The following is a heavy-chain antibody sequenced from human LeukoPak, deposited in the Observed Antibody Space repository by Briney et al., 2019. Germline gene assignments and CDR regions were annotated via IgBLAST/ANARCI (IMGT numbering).Heavy chain of an antibody. CDR1: RGSITSSSYS. CDR3: AKYYYGSGSYSDY. CDR2: IYYGGST. J-gene: IGHJ4*02. D-gene: IGHD3-10*01. Sequence: SETLSLTCTVSRGSITSSSYSWGWIRQPPGKGLEWMGSIYYGGSTYYNPSLKSRVTISVDTSKNQFSLKLSSVTAADTAVYYCAKYYYGSGSYSDYWGQGTLVTVPS. V-gene: IGHV4-39*01.